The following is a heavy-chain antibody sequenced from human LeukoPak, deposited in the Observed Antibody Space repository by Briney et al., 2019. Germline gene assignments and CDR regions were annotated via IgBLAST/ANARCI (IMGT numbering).Heavy chain of an antibody. CDR2: MNPNSGNT. CDR1: GYTFTSYD. V-gene: IGHV1-8*01. CDR3: ARSYYDFWSGYFRPPHHNWFDP. J-gene: IGHJ5*02. Sequence: ASVKVSCKASGYTFTSYDINWVRQATGQGLEGMGWMNPNSGNTGYAQKFQGRVTMTRNTSISTAYMELSSLRSEDTAVYYCARSYYDFWSGYFRPPHHNWFDPWGQGTLVTVSS. D-gene: IGHD3-3*01.